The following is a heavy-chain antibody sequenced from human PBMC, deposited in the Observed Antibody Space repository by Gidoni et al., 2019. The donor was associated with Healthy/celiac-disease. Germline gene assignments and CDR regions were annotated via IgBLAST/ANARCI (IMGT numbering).Heavy chain of an antibody. CDR2: INHSGST. CDR1: GGSFSGYY. Sequence: QVQLQQWGAGLLKPSETLSLTCAVYGGSFSGYYWSWIRQPPGKGLEWIGEINHSGSTNYNPSLKSRVTISVDTSKNQFSLKLSSVTAADTAVYYCARGCSSTSCYIDYWGQGTLVTVSS. D-gene: IGHD2-2*02. CDR3: ARGCSSTSCYIDY. V-gene: IGHV4-34*01. J-gene: IGHJ4*02.